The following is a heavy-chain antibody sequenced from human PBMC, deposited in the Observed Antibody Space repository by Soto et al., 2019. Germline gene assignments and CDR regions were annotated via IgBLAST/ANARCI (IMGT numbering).Heavy chain of an antibody. CDR2: IIPILGIA. Sequence: QVQLVQSGAEVKKPGSSVKVSCKASGGTFSSYTISWVRQSPGQGLEWMGRIIPILGIANYAQKFQGRVTITADKSTSTAYLELSSLRSEETAVYYCGGTAAVGYCSSGSCYSLRNWFDPWGQGTLVTVSS. CDR1: GGTFSSYT. J-gene: IGHJ5*02. V-gene: IGHV1-69*02. D-gene: IGHD2-15*01. CDR3: GGTAAVGYCSSGSCYSLRNWFDP.